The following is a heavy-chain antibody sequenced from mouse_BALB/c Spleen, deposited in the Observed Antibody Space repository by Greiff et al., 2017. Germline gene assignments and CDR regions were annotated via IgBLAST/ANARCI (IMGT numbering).Heavy chain of an antibody. Sequence: QVQLQQSGAGLVKPGASVKLSCKASGYTFTEYIIHWVKQRSGQGLEWIGWFYPGSGSIKYNEKFKDKATLTADKSSSTVYMELSRLTSEDSAVYFCARHEDQAYYGNSPWFAYWGQGTLVTVSA. J-gene: IGHJ3*01. V-gene: IGHV1-62-2*01. CDR1: GYTFTEYI. D-gene: IGHD2-10*01. CDR2: FYPGSGSI. CDR3: ARHEDQAYYGNSPWFAY.